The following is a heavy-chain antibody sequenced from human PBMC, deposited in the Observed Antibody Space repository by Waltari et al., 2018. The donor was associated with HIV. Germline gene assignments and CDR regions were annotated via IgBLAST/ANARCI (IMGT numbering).Heavy chain of an antibody. Sequence: QVQLVQSGAEVKEPGASVKVSCKASGYTFTGYYIHWVRQAPGQGLDWMGLINPNSGGSNYAQKCQGRVTMTRDTSINTVYLELSRLRSDDAAVYYCADCNGGNCYPEHWGQGTLVTVSS. CDR3: ADCNGGNCYPEH. J-gene: IGHJ1*01. CDR2: INPNSGGS. V-gene: IGHV1-2*02. CDR1: GYTFTGYY. D-gene: IGHD2-15*01.